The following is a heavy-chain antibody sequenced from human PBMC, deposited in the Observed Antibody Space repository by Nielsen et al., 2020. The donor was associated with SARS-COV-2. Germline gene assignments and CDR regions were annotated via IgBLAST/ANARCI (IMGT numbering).Heavy chain of an antibody. CDR1: GFGLSNYW. CDR3: ARRNILDY. Sequence: GGSLRLSCAASGFGLSNYWMYWVRHSPEKGLIWVAHIDYEGSLTSYADSVKGRFTISRDNAKNIVYLQMNSLRVEDTAVYYCARRNILDYWGQGTLVTVSS. V-gene: IGHV3-74*01. J-gene: IGHJ4*02. CDR2: IDYEGSLT. D-gene: IGHD3-9*01.